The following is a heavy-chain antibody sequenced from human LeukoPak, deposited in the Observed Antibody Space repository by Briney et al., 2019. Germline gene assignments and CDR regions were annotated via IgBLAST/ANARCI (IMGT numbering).Heavy chain of an antibody. J-gene: IGHJ6*03. D-gene: IGHD2-15*01. V-gene: IGHV5-51*01. CDR3: ARHVATSYYYYYYMDV. CDR1: GYSFTNYW. Sequence: GESLKISCKGSGYSFTNYWIGWVRQMPGKGLEWMGIIYPGDSDTRYSPSFQGQVTISADKSISTAYLQWSSLKASDTAMYYCARHVATSYYYYYYMDVWGKGTTVTVSS. CDR2: IYPGDSDT.